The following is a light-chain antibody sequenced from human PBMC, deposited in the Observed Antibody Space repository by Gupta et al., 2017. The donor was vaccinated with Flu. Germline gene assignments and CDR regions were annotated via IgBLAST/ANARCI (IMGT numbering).Light chain of an antibody. Sequence: DIQMTQSPSTLSASVGDRVTITCRASQSIDTWLAWYQQKPVKAPKLLIYKASTLEGGVPSRFGGSGSGTEFTLTISSLQPDDFATYYCQQYNNYFPNSFGQGTKLEIK. J-gene: IGKJ2*03. CDR2: KAS. CDR3: QQYNNYFPNS. V-gene: IGKV1-5*03. CDR1: QSIDTW.